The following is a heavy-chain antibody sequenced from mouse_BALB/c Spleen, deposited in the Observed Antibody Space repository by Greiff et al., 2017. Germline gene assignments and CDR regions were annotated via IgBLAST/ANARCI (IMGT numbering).Heavy chain of an antibody. CDR3: ARGGDYRYYAMDY. CDR1: GDSITSGY. Sequence: EVQRVESGPSLVKPSQTLSLTCSVTGDSITSGYWNWIRKFPGNKLEYMGYISYSGSTYYNPSLKSRISITRDTSKNQYYLQLNSVTTEDTATYYCARGGDYRYYAMDYWGQGTSVTVSS. CDR2: ISYSGST. D-gene: IGHD2-14*01. J-gene: IGHJ4*01. V-gene: IGHV3-8*02.